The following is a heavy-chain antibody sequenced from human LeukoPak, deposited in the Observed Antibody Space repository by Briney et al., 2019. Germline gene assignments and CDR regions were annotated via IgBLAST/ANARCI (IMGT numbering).Heavy chain of an antibody. Sequence: SVKVSCKASGGTFSSYAISWVRQAPGQGLEWMGRIIPIFGTANYAQKFQGRVTITTDESTSTAYMELSSQRSEDTAVYYCAREDFWTGPTYYYMDVWGKGTTVTVSS. J-gene: IGHJ6*03. CDR1: GGTFSSYA. D-gene: IGHD3/OR15-3a*01. CDR3: AREDFWTGPTYYYMDV. V-gene: IGHV1-69*05. CDR2: IIPIFGTA.